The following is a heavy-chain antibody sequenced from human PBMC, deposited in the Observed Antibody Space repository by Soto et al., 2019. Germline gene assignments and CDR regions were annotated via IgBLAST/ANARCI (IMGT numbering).Heavy chain of an antibody. CDR3: AKDSIHYGSGSYSDY. J-gene: IGHJ4*02. D-gene: IGHD3-10*01. Sequence: GGSLRLSCAASGFTFSSYGMHWVRQAPGKGLEWVAVISYDGSNKYYADSVKGRFTISRDNSKNTLYLQMNSLRAEDTAVYYCAKDSIHYGSGSYSDYWGQGTLVTVSS. CDR1: GFTFSSYG. V-gene: IGHV3-30*18. CDR2: ISYDGSNK.